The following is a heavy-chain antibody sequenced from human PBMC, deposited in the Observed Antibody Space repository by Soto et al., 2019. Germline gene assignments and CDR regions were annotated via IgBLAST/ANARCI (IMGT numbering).Heavy chain of an antibody. CDR2: IIPIFGTA. CDR1: GGTFSSYA. V-gene: IGHV1-69*13. D-gene: IGHD3-3*01. Sequence: ASVKVSCKASGGTFSSYAISWVRQAPGQGLEWMGGIIPIFGTANYAQKFQGRVTITADESTSTAYMELSSLRSEDTAVYYCARVSIFGIGPYYYYGMDVWGQGTTVTVSS. CDR3: ARVSIFGIGPYYYYGMDV. J-gene: IGHJ6*02.